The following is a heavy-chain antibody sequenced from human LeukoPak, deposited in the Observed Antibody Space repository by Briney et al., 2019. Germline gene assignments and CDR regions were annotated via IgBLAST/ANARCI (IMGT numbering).Heavy chain of an antibody. V-gene: IGHV4-61*01. D-gene: IGHD4-17*01. J-gene: IGHJ4*02. CDR3: ARTHDYGDYPTTYFDY. CDR2: IYYSGST. CDR1: GGSVSSGSYY. Sequence: SETLSLACTVSGGSVSSGSYYWSWIRQPPGKGLEWIGYIYYSGSTNYNPSLKSRVTMSVDTSKNQFSLKLSSVTAADTAVYYCARTHDYGDYPTTYFDYWGQGTLVTVSS.